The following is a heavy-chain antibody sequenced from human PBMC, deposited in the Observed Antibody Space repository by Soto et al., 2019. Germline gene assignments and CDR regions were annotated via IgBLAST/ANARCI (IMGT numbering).Heavy chain of an antibody. CDR2: IYWNEDK. CDR3: AHSSIVDRPDEAAFDI. Sequence: QITLKESGPTLVKPTQTLTLTCTFSGFSLSTSGVGVGWIRQHPGKALEWLAIIYWNEDKRYSPSLKSRRTITKDTSKYQVVLTITNMDPVDTATDYCAHSSIVDRPDEAAFDIWGQGTMVTVSS. J-gene: IGHJ3*02. CDR1: GFSLSTSGVG. V-gene: IGHV2-5*01. D-gene: IGHD6-6*01.